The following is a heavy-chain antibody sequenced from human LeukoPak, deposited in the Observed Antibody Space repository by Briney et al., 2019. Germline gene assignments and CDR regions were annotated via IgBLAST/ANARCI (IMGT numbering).Heavy chain of an antibody. CDR1: GFTFSSYA. V-gene: IGHV3-23*01. CDR2: ISGSGGST. CDR3: ARESQTGVGDYYYYYYMDV. Sequence: PGGSLRLSCAASGFTFSSYAMSWVRQAPGKGLEWVSAISGSGGSTYYADSVKGRFTISRDNSKNTLYLQMNSLRAEDTAVYYCARESQTGVGDYYYYYYMDVWGKGTTVTVSS. J-gene: IGHJ6*03. D-gene: IGHD7-27*01.